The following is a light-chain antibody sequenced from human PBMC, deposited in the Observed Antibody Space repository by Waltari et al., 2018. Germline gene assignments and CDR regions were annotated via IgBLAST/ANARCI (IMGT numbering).Light chain of an antibody. J-gene: IGLJ3*02. CDR3: QSYDNNLRAWV. CDR1: SSHPGSNYP. CDR2: ANE. Sequence: QSGLTQPPSVSGAAGQRVIISCTGTSSHPGSNYPVHWYQQFPGTAPKVLIYANENRPSGIPDRFSASKSGTSASLTITGLQTEDEADYYCQSYDNNLRAWVFGGGTKVTVL. V-gene: IGLV1-40*01.